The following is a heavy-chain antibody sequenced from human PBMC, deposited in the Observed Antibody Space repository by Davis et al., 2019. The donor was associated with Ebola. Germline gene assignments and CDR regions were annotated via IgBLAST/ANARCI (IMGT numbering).Heavy chain of an antibody. V-gene: IGHV1-18*04. J-gene: IGHJ6*04. CDR3: AKNSGGSFPYYYYGMDV. Sequence: AASVKVSCKASGYTFTNYYMHWVRQAPGQGLEWMGWISAYNGNTNYAQKLQGRVTMTTDTSTSTAYMELRSLRSDDTAVYYCAKNSGGSFPYYYYGMDVWGKGTTVTVSS. D-gene: IGHD2-15*01. CDR1: GYTFTNYY. CDR2: ISAYNGNT.